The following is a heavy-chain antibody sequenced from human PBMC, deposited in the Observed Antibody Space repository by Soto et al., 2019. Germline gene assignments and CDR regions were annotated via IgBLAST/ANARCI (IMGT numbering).Heavy chain of an antibody. V-gene: IGHV1-69*06. Sequence: QVQLVQSGAEVKTPGSSLKVSCKVSGSRFSNYVISWVRQAPGHGLEWLGRIIPIFNSTKYAQNFQGRVTITADKSTSTASLELSSLRSDDTAAYYCAREGRGEKAGYNGLVSLGYWGQGTLVTVSS. J-gene: IGHJ4*02. CDR1: GSRFSNYV. D-gene: IGHD6-6*01. CDR2: IIPIFNST. CDR3: AREGRGEKAGYNGLVSLGY.